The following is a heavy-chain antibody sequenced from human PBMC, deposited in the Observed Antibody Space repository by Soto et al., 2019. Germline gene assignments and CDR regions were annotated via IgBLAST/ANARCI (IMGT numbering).Heavy chain of an antibody. CDR1: VFTFSSYA. CDR3: ALDYYGSGSYYPTFSNWFDP. V-gene: IGHV3-23*01. Sequence: AWWSLRLSCSASVFTFSSYAMSWFRQAPGKGLEWVSAISGSGGSTYYADSVKGRFTISRDNSKNTLYLQMNSLRAEDTAVYYCALDYYGSGSYYPTFSNWFDPWGQGTLVTVSS. D-gene: IGHD3-10*01. J-gene: IGHJ5*02. CDR2: ISGSGGST.